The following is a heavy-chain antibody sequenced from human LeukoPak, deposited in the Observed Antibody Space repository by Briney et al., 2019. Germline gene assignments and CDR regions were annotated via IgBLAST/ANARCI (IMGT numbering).Heavy chain of an antibody. CDR3: ATGFVDYAPA. D-gene: IGHD3-16*01. CDR2: FDPEDGET. J-gene: IGHJ5*02. V-gene: IGHV1-24*01. Sequence: ASVKVSCKASGYTFTGYYMHWVRQAPGKGLEWMGGFDPEDGETIYAQKFQGRVTMTEDTSTDTAYMELSSLRSEDTAVYYCATGFVDYAPAWGQGTLVTVSS. CDR1: GYTFTGYY.